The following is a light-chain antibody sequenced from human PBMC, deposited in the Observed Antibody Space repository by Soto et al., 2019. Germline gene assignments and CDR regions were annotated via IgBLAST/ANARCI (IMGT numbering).Light chain of an antibody. CDR3: QQYFDVPFT. V-gene: IGKV4-1*01. J-gene: IGKJ4*01. CDR2: WAS. Sequence: ILLTQSPDSLTVSLCERATMNFKCSRSVLYKSNNNNHLAWYQQKPGQPPQLIIYWASTRESGVPERFSGSGSGTDFTLTISSLEAEDVAFYWCQQYFDVPFTFGGGTKVDIK. CDR1: RSVLYKSNNNNH.